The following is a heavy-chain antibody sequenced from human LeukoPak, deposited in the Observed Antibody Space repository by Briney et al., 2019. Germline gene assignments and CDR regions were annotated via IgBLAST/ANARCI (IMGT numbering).Heavy chain of an antibody. CDR1: GFTFSTYA. CDR3: ARSLSGFSGDGYTL. CDR2: IWYDGSNI. J-gene: IGHJ4*02. Sequence: PGGSLRLSCAASGFTFSTYAMHWVRQAPGKGLEWVALIWYDGSNIYYADSVKGRFTISRDDSKNTVYLQMGSLRADDTAVYYCARSLSGFSGDGYTLWGQGTLVTVSS. V-gene: IGHV3-33*01. D-gene: IGHD5-12*01.